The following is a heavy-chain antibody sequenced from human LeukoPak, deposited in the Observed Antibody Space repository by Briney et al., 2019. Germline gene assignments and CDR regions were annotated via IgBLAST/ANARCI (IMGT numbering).Heavy chain of an antibody. CDR2: INPNSGGT. CDR1: GYTFTGYY. D-gene: IGHD6-13*01. V-gene: IGHV1-2*02. Sequence: ASVKVSCKASGYTFTGYYMHWVRQAPGQGLEWMGWINPNSGGTNYAQKFQGRVTMTRDTSISTAYMELSRLRSDDTAVYYCARIAAAKGGSIDYWGQGTLVTVSS. CDR3: ARIAAAKGGSIDY. J-gene: IGHJ4*02.